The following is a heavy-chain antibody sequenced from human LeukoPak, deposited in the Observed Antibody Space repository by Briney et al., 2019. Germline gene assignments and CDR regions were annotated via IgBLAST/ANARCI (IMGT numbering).Heavy chain of an antibody. CDR2: IYYSGST. CDR3: ARTYGDYYYYGMDV. Sequence: PSETLSLTCTVSGGSIRNYYWSWIRQTPGKGLEWIGYIYYSGSTNYNPSLKSRVTISVDTSKNQFSLKLSSVTAADTAVYYCARTYGDYYYYGMDVWGQGTTVTVSS. CDR1: GGSIRNYY. J-gene: IGHJ6*02. D-gene: IGHD4-17*01. V-gene: IGHV4-59*08.